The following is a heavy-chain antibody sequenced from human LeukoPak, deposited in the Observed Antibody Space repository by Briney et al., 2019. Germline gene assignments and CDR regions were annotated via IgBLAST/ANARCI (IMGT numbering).Heavy chain of an antibody. J-gene: IGHJ4*02. CDR3: ARGPVRSSYYDFWSGYLPYFDY. CDR1: GYTFTGYY. Sequence: ASVKVSCKASGYTFTGYYMHWVRQAPGQGLEWMGWINPNSGGTNYAQKLQGRVTMTTDTSTSTAYMELRSLRSDDTAVYYCARGPVRSSYYDFWSGYLPYFDYWGQGTLVTVSS. D-gene: IGHD3-3*01. V-gene: IGHV1-2*02. CDR2: INPNSGGT.